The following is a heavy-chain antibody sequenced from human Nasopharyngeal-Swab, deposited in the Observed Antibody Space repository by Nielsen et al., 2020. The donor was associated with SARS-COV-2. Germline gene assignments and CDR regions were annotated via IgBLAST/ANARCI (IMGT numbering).Heavy chain of an antibody. V-gene: IGHV1-2*02. Sequence: ASVKVSCKASGYTFTGYYMHWVRQAPGQGLEWMGWINPNSGGTNYAQKFQGRVTMTRDTSISTAYMELSRLKSDDTAVYYCARQENSYGLSYFDYWGQGTLVTVSS. J-gene: IGHJ4*02. CDR1: GYTFTGYY. D-gene: IGHD5-18*01. CDR2: INPNSGGT. CDR3: ARQENSYGLSYFDY.